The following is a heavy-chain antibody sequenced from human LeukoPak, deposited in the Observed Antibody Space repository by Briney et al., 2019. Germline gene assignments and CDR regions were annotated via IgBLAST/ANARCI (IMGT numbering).Heavy chain of an antibody. CDR2: IYYSGST. D-gene: IGHD2-2*01. Sequence: SETLSLTCTVSGGSISSGSYYWNWIRQPAGKGLEWIGRIYYSGSTNYNPSLKSRVTISVDTSKNQFSLKLSSVTAADTAVYYCARNAMLYYYMDVWGKGTTVTVSS. J-gene: IGHJ6*03. CDR1: GGSISSGSYY. V-gene: IGHV4-61*10. CDR3: ARNAMLYYYMDV.